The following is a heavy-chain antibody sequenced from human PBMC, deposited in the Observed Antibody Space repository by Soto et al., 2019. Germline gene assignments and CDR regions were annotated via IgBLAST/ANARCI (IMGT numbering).Heavy chain of an antibody. CDR1: GFALTTYT. D-gene: IGHD1-26*01. Sequence: GGSLRLSCVASGFALTTYTMNWVRQAPGTGLEWVSSINGRSNYKYYSDSVKGRFTVSRDNAQNSLFLQMSRLGPEDTAVYYCARDMHAGFTHYFDPWGQGTLVTVSS. J-gene: IGHJ5*02. CDR3: ARDMHAGFTHYFDP. V-gene: IGHV3-21*04. CDR2: INGRSNYK.